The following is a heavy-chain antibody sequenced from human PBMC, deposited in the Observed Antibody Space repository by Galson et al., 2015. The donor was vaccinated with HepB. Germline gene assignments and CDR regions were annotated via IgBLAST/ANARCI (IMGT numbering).Heavy chain of an antibody. CDR3: ARGNIAAAGTTFDY. CDR1: GFTFSSYG. V-gene: IGHV3-33*08. J-gene: IGHJ4*02. D-gene: IGHD6-13*01. Sequence: SLRLSCAASGFTFSSYGMHWVRQAPGKGLEWVAVIWYDGSNKYYADSVKGRFTISRDNSKNTLYLQMNSLRAEDTAVYYCARGNIAAAGTTFDYWGQGTLVTVSS. CDR2: IWYDGSNK.